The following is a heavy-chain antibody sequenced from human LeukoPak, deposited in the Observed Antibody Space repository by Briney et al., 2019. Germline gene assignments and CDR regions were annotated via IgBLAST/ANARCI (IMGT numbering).Heavy chain of an antibody. V-gene: IGHV4-59*01. CDR1: GGSISSYN. J-gene: IGHJ4*02. D-gene: IGHD5-12*01. Sequence: SETLSLTCTVSGGSISSYNWSWIRQPPGEGQGWIGYIYYNGGTNYNPSLKSRVTISVDTSKNQFSLKLSSVTAADTAVYYCARPRGGGYDWGPIDYWGQGTLVTVSS. CDR2: IYYNGGT. CDR3: ARPRGGGYDWGPIDY.